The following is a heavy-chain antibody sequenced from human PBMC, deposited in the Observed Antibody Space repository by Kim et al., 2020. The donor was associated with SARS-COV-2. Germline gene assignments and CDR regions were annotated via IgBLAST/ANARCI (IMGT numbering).Heavy chain of an antibody. CDR2: INHSGST. Sequence: SETLSLTCAVYGGSFSGYYRSWIRQPPGKGLEWIGEINHSGSTNYNPSLKSRVTISVDTSKNQFSLKLSSVTAADTAVYYWASRGSYYVPDAFDIWGQGTMVTVSS. CDR3: ASRGSYYVPDAFDI. CDR1: GGSFSGYY. V-gene: IGHV4-34*01. D-gene: IGHD1-26*01. J-gene: IGHJ3*02.